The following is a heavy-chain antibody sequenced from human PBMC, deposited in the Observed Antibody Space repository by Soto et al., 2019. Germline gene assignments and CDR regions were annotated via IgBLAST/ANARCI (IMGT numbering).Heavy chain of an antibody. CDR2: LSFDASKK. D-gene: IGHD1-26*01. V-gene: IGHV3-30*03. CDR3: SVGVAD. CDR1: VFNFSSYG. J-gene: IGHJ4*02. Sequence: GGSLRLSCTASVFNFSSYGMHWVRQAPGTWLELLALLSFDASKKXXADSVTGRXTISRYTSRNTXYLQMNSLRVEDTAVYYCSVGVADWGQGX.